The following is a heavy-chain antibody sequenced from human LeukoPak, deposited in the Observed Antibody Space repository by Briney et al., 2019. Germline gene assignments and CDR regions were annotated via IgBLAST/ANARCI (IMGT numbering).Heavy chain of an antibody. V-gene: IGHV3-23*01. CDR2: ISGSGGST. D-gene: IGHD2-15*01. J-gene: IGHJ5*02. CDR1: GFTFSSYA. CDR3: AKDARYCSGGSCSTP. Sequence: GGSLRLSCAASGFTFSSYAMSWVRQTPGKGLEWVSAISGSGGSTYYADSVKGRFTISRDNSKNTLYLQMNSLRAEDTAVYYCAKDARYCSGGSCSTPWGQGTLVTVSS.